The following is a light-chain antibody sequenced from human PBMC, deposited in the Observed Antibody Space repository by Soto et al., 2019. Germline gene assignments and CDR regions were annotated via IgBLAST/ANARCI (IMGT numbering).Light chain of an antibody. V-gene: IGLV2-14*01. CDR1: SSDVGGYNY. Sequence: QSVLTQPASVSGSPGQSITISCTGTSSDVGGYNYVSWYQQHPGKAPKLIIYGVTNRPSGVSNRFSGSKSGNTASLTISGLQAEDEADYYCSSYTSSTTLSVVFGGGTKLTVL. J-gene: IGLJ2*01. CDR3: SSYTSSTTLSVV. CDR2: GVT.